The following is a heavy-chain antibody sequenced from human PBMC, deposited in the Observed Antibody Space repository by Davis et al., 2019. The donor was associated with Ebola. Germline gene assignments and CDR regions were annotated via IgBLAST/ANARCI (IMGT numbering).Heavy chain of an antibody. CDR2: IKKDGIQK. CDR1: GLTFSSLG. V-gene: IGHV3-7*01. J-gene: IGHJ4*02. Sequence: GESLKISCAASGLTFSSLGMSWVRQAPGKGLEWVATIKKDGIQKYYVDSVKGRFIISRDNAKNTLYLQMNSLRAEDTAVYYCARDYDFWSGYFDYWGQGTLVTVSS. D-gene: IGHD3-3*01. CDR3: ARDYDFWSGYFDY.